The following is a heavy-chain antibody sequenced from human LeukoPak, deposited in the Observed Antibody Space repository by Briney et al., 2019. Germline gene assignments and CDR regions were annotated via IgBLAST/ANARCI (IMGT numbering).Heavy chain of an antibody. CDR1: GFTFNDYY. CDR3: ATDGAGFDT. Sequence: GGSLRLSCAASGFTFNDYYMSWIRQAPGKGLEWLSYINIGGTNTHYADSVKGRFTISRDNAKKSLYLVMNNLRAEDTAVYYGATDGAGFDTWGQGVLVTVSS. CDR2: INIGGTNT. J-gene: IGHJ5*02. V-gene: IGHV3-11*01.